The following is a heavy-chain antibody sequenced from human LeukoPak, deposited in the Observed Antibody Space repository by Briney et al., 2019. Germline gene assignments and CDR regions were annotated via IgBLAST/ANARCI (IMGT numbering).Heavy chain of an antibody. D-gene: IGHD3-22*01. Sequence: GGSLRLSCAASGFTFRSYAMSWVRQAPGKGLEWVSSINTSGGTTYYADSVKSRFTISRDNSKNTLYLQMNSLRAEETAVYYCAKVYDSSGYYYSSWGQGTLVTVSS. J-gene: IGHJ5*02. CDR2: INTSGGTT. CDR3: AKVYDSSGYYYSS. CDR1: GFTFRSYA. V-gene: IGHV3-23*01.